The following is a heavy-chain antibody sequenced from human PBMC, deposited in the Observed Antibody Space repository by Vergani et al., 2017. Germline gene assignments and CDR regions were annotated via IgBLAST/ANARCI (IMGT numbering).Heavy chain of an antibody. Sequence: QVQLVESGGGVVQPGRSLRLSCAASGFTFSSYGMHWVRQAPGKGLEWVAVIWYDGSNKYYADSVKGRFTISRDNSKNTLYLQMNSLRAEDTAVYYCAKDLWSYCNNSGCHNNWFDPWGQGTLVTVSS. CDR1: GFTFSSYG. V-gene: IGHV3-33*06. J-gene: IGHJ5*02. CDR3: AKDLWSYCNNSGCHNNWFDP. CDR2: IWYDGSNK. D-gene: IGHD2-8*01.